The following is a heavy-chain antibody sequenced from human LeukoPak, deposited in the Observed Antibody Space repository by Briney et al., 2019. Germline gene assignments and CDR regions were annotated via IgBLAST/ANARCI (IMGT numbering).Heavy chain of an antibody. V-gene: IGHV4-34*01. D-gene: IGHD2-2*01. CDR1: GGSFSGYY. CDR2: INHSGST. CDR3: ARAIVVVPAAVYSSSSSWFDP. Sequence: SETLSLTCAVYGGSFSGYYWSWIRQPPGKGLEWIGEINHSGSTNYNPSLKSRVTISVDTSKNQFSLKLSSVTAADTAVYYCARAIVVVPAAVYSSSSSWFDPWGQGTLVTVSS. J-gene: IGHJ5*02.